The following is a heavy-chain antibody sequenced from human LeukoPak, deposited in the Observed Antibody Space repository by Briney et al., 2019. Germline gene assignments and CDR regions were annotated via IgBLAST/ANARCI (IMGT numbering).Heavy chain of an antibody. CDR2: INPNIGDA. V-gene: IGHV1-2*02. Sequence: GASVKVSCKASGYTFTDYFIHWVRQAPGHGLEWMGWINPNIGDASYAQKFQDRVTMTRDRSINTAYMELSRLTSDDTAVYYCARMALECGDSIGFDSWGKGTLVTVSS. D-gene: IGHD2-21*02. CDR1: GYTFTDYF. CDR3: ARMALECGDSIGFDS. J-gene: IGHJ5*01.